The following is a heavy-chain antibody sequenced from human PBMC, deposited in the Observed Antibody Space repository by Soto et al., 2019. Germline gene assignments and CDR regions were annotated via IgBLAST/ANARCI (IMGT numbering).Heavy chain of an antibody. J-gene: IGHJ6*03. D-gene: IGHD6-6*01. CDR2: ISSSSSYI. CDR1: GFTFSSYS. V-gene: IGHV3-21*01. Sequence: GGSLRLSCAASGFTFSSYSMNWVRQAPGKGLEWVSSISSSSSYIYYADSVKGRFTISRDNAKNSPYLQMNSLRAEDTAVYYCARDSSSSGYYYYMDVWGKGTTVTVSS. CDR3: ARDSSSSGYYYYMDV.